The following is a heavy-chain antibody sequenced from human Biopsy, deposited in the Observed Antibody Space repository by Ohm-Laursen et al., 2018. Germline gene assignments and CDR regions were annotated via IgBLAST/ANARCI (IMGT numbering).Heavy chain of an antibody. V-gene: IGHV3-21*01. CDR3: ARDPNWGSGY. D-gene: IGHD7-27*01. J-gene: IGHJ4*02. CDR2: INPSRSSM. CDR1: GFTFTNYD. Sequence: SLRLSCTASGFTFTNYDMTWVRQAPGTGLEWVSTINPSRSSMSYADSVEGRFTISRDNSNNSLYLQMNSLKAEDTAVYYCARDPNWGSGYWGQGTLVTVSS.